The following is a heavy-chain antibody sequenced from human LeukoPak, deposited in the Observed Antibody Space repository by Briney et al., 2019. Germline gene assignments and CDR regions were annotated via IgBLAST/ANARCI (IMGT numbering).Heavy chain of an antibody. CDR1: GGSISSSSYY. V-gene: IGHV4-39*07. CDR2: IYYSGST. J-gene: IGHJ5*02. Sequence: SETLSLTCTVSGGSISSSSYYWGWIRQPPVKGLEWIGSIYYSGSTYYNPSLKSRVTISVDTSKNQFSLKLSSVTAADTAVYYCARVRVRGVIYAWGQGTLVTVSS. CDR3: ARVRVRGVIYA. D-gene: IGHD3-10*01.